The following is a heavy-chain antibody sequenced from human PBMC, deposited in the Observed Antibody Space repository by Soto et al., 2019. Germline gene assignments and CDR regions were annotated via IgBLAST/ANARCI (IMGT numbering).Heavy chain of an antibody. Sequence: EVQLFESGGGLAQPGGSLRLSCAASGFIFRTYAMNWVRQAPGKGLEWVSVMVGDGSSSVYADSVRGRFTISRDNSKNTLYLQLNNLRAEDTAVYYCAKDLRPDGRYDLDYWGQGTLVTVSS. J-gene: IGHJ4*02. CDR2: MVGDGSSS. V-gene: IGHV3-23*01. CDR3: AKDLRPDGRYDLDY. D-gene: IGHD1-26*01. CDR1: GFIFRTYA.